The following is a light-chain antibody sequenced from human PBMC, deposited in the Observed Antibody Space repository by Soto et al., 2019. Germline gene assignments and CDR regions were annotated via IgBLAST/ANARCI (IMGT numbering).Light chain of an antibody. V-gene: IGKV1-5*01. J-gene: IGKJ1*01. CDR2: DAS. Sequence: DIQMTQSPSTLSASVGDRVTITCRASQSISSWLAWYQRKPGKAPKVLIFDASSLESGVPSRFSGSGSATEFTLTISSLQPDDFATYYCQQYSTYPRTFGQGTKVDIK. CDR1: QSISSW. CDR3: QQYSTYPRT.